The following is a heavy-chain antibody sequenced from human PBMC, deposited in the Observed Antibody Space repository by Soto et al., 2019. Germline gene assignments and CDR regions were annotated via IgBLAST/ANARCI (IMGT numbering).Heavy chain of an antibody. CDR1: GYTFINYH. J-gene: IGHJ4*02. CDR2: INTYNGMT. Sequence: QVQLVQSGGEVKKPGASVTVSCKASGYTFINYHITWVRQAPGQGLEWMAWINTYNGMTDYAQRFQGRVTMTRDTSTSTPYMELRILGSDDTAVYFCAKSPRGEMATDWGQGTLVTVSS. CDR3: AKSPRGEMATD. V-gene: IGHV1-18*01. D-gene: IGHD5-12*01.